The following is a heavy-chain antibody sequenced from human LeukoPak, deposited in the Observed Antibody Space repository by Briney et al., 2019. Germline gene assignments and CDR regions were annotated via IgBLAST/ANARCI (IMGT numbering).Heavy chain of an antibody. CDR3: VRAATVVTNLDY. CDR1: GGSVSSGSYY. Sequence: SETLSLTCTVSGGSVSSGSYYWSWIRQPPGRGLEWIGYIYYSGSTTYNPSLKSRVTISVDTSKNQFSLKLSSVTAADTAVYYCVRAATVVTNLDYWGQGTLVTVSS. V-gene: IGHV4-61*01. J-gene: IGHJ4*02. D-gene: IGHD4-23*01. CDR2: IYYSGST.